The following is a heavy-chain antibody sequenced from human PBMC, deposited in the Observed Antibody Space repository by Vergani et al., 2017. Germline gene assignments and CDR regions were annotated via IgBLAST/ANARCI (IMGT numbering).Heavy chain of an antibody. D-gene: IGHD3-9*01. V-gene: IGHV3-21*01. CDR1: GFTFSSSS. J-gene: IGHJ4*02. CDR2: ISSSSSYI. Sequence: EVQLVESGGGLVKPGGSLRLSCAASGFTFSSSSMNWVRQAPGKGLEWVSSISSSSSYIYYADSVKGRFPISRDNAKNSLYLQMNSLRAEDTAVYYCARHYDILTGHFDYWGQGTLVTVSS. CDR3: ARHYDILTGHFDY.